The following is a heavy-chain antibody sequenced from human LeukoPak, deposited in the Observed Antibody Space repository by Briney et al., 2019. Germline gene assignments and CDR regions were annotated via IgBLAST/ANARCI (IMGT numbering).Heavy chain of an antibody. CDR3: ALSEQLVYYYYGMDV. V-gene: IGHV3-48*03. Sequence: GGCLRLSCAASGFTFSSYEMNWVRQAPGEGLEWVSYISSSGSTIYYADSVKGRFTISRDNAKNSLYLQMNSLRAEDTAVYYCALSEQLVYYYYGMDVWGQGTTVTVSS. CDR1: GFTFSSYE. D-gene: IGHD6-13*01. CDR2: ISSSGSTI. J-gene: IGHJ6*02.